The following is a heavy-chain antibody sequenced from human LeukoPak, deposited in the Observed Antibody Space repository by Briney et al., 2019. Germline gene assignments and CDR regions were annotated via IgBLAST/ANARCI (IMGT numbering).Heavy chain of an antibody. CDR1: GGSISSYY. CDR2: IYYSGST. V-gene: IGHV4-59*01. CDR3: ARGRDFWSGHYDF. J-gene: IGHJ4*02. Sequence: SETLSLTCRVSGGSISSYYWSWIRQPPGKGLEWIGYIYYSGSTNYNPSLKSRVTISVDTSKNQFSLKLSSVTAADTAVYYCARGRDFWSGHYDFWGQGTLVTVSS. D-gene: IGHD3-3*01.